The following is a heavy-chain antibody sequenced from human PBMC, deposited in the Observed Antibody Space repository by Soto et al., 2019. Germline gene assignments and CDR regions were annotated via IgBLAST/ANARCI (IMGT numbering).Heavy chain of an antibody. CDR3: AKDPRGLVLNGAAGPGIQPYYFDY. J-gene: IGHJ4*02. CDR1: GFTFSSYA. CDR2: ISGSGGST. D-gene: IGHD6-13*01. Sequence: EVQLLESGGGLVQPGGSLRLSCAASGFTFSSYAMSWVRQAPGKGLEWVSAISGSGGSTYYADSVKGRFTISRDNSKNTLKLQMNSLRAEDTAVYYCAKDPRGLVLNGAAGPGIQPYYFDYWAQGTLVTVSS. V-gene: IGHV3-23*01.